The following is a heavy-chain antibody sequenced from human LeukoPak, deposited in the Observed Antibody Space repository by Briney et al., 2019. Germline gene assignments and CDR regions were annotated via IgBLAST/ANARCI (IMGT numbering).Heavy chain of an antibody. CDR3: AKDSRYLRLGHFDY. V-gene: IGHV3-23*01. CDR2: ISGSGGST. CDR1: GFTFSSYA. Sequence: GGSLRLSCAASGFTFSSYAMSWVRQAPGKGLEWVSAISGSGGSTYYADPVKGRFTISRDNSKSALYLQMNSLRAEDTAVYYCAKDSRYLRLGHFDYWGQGTLVTVSS. D-gene: IGHD2-2*01. J-gene: IGHJ4*02.